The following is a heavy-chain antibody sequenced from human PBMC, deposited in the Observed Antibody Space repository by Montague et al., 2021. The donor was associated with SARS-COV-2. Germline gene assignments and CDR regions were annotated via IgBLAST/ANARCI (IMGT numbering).Heavy chain of an antibody. CDR2: TYYSGVA. J-gene: IGHJ5*02. V-gene: IGHV4-59*13. CDR3: ARSVVGGTYRHTRWFDP. D-gene: IGHD3-16*02. Sequence: SETLSLTCTVSGDSMRSSYWNWIRQPPGKGLEYIGYTYYSGVANYNPSLRSRVTISLDTSKNQFSLNLRSVTVADTAVYYCARSVVGGTYRHTRWFDPRGQGTLVTVFS. CDR1: GDSMRSSY.